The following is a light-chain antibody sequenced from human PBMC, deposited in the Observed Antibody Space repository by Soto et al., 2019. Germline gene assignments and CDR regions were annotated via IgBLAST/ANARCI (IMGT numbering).Light chain of an antibody. V-gene: IGKV1-33*01. CDR3: QQYDDLPIT. J-gene: IGKJ5*01. CDR2: DAY. CDR1: QDITNY. Sequence: DIQMTQSPSSLSASVGDRVTITCQASQDITNYLNWYQQKPGKPPKLLINDAYNLETGVPSRFSGRGSGTHFSFTINSLQPEDFATYYCQQYDDLPITFGLGTRLDIK.